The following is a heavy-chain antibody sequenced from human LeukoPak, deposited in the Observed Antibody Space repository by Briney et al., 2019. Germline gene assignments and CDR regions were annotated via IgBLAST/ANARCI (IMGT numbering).Heavy chain of an antibody. CDR3: AKDPGIALGATSPEYFQH. Sequence: GGSLRLSCAASGFTFSSYGMHWVRQAPGKGLEWVAFIRYDGSNKYYADSVKGRFTISRDNAKNSLYLQMNSLRAEDTAVYYCAKDPGIALGATSPEYFQHWGQGTLVTVSS. CDR2: IRYDGSNK. D-gene: IGHD1-26*01. J-gene: IGHJ1*01. V-gene: IGHV3-30*02. CDR1: GFTFSSYG.